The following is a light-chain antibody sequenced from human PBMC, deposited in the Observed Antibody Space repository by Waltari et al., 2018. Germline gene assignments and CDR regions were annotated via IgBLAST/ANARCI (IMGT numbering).Light chain of an antibody. J-gene: IGLJ3*02. CDR1: SSDVGAYNY. CDR2: DVS. V-gene: IGLV2-11*01. Sequence: QSALTQPRSVSGSPGQSVTISCTGTSSDVGAYNYVPWYQQHPARAPKLMIYDVSERPSGVSARFSGSKSGNTATLTISGLQADDGADYYCCSYAGSSTLVFGGGTTLTVV. CDR3: CSYAGSSTLV.